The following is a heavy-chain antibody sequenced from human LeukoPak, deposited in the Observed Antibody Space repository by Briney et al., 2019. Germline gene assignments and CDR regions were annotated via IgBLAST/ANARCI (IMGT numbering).Heavy chain of an antibody. CDR2: ISPTSSTI. V-gene: IGHV3-48*02. D-gene: IGHD2-2*01. CDR1: GFSFSTYS. Sequence: GGSLRLSCAASGFSFSTYSMNWVRQAPGKGLEWVSYISPTSSTIYYADSVKGPFTISRDNAKNSLYLQMTNLRDEDTAVYYCAREPDNIGVQGSFDPWGQGTLVTVSS. J-gene: IGHJ5*02. CDR3: AREPDNIGVQGSFDP.